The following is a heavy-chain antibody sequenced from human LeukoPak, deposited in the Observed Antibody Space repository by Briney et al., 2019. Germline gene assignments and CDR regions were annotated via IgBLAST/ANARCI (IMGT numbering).Heavy chain of an antibody. CDR3: ARAMNDYGDYVTPFDY. V-gene: IGHV3-48*02. CDR2: ISSSSSTI. J-gene: IGHJ4*02. Sequence: GRSLRLSCAASGFTFSSYSMNWVRQAPGKGLEWVSYISSSSSTIYYADSVKGRFTISRDNAKNSLYLQMNSLRDEDTAVYYCARAMNDYGDYVTPFDYWGQGTLVTVSS. CDR1: GFTFSSYS. D-gene: IGHD4-17*01.